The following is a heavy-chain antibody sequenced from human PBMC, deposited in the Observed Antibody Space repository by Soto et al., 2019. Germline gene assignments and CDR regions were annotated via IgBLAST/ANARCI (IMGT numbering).Heavy chain of an antibody. CDR1: GGSISSGGYY. CDR2: IYYSGST. CDR3: ARDPLPDYSDPNWYFDL. D-gene: IGHD4-17*01. Sequence: QVQLQESGPGLVKPSQTLSLTCTVSGGSISSGGYYWSWIRQHPGKGLEWIGYIYYSGSTYYNPSLKSRVTISVDTSKNQFSLKLSSVTAADTAVYYCARDPLPDYSDPNWYFDLWGRGTLVTVSS. V-gene: IGHV4-31*03. J-gene: IGHJ2*01.